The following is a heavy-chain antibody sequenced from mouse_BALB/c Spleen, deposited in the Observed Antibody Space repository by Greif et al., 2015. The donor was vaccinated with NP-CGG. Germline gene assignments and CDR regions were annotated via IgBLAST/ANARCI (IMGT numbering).Heavy chain of an antibody. Sequence: QVQLKESGAELVRPGSSVKISCKASGYAFSSYWMNWVKQRPGQGLEWIGQIYPGDGDTSYNGKFKGKATLTADKSSSTAYMQLSSLTSEDSAVYFCARGGLRPYAMDYWGQGTSVTVSS. CDR3: ARGGLRPYAMDY. V-gene: IGHV1-80*01. CDR1: GYAFSSYW. CDR2: IYPGDGDT. J-gene: IGHJ4*01. D-gene: IGHD3-3*01.